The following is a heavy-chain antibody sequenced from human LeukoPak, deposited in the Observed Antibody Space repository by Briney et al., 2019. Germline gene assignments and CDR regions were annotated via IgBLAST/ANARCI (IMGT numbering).Heavy chain of an antibody. CDR1: GFIFTDYS. V-gene: IGHV3-48*02. D-gene: IGHD3-16*01. CDR2: ISCPSTNI. Sequence: GGSLRLSCAASGFIFTDYSLNWVRQAPGKGLEWVSYISCPSTNIYYVDSVKGRFTISRDNAKNSLYLQMNSLRDEDTAVYYCAREFYWGSSGKGFDYWGRGTLVTVSS. CDR3: AREFYWGSSGKGFDY. J-gene: IGHJ4*02.